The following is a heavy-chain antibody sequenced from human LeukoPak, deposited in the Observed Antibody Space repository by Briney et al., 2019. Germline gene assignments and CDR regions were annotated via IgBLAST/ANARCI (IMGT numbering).Heavy chain of an antibody. V-gene: IGHV3-53*04. CDR3: AGQGAHYSMDV. D-gene: IGHD3-16*01. CDR2: IYSGGST. CDR1: GFTVSSNY. Sequence: GGSLRLSCAASGFTVSSNYMSWVRQAPGKGLERVSVIYSGGSTYYADSVKGRFTSSRHNSKNTMYLQMNSLRAEDTVVYCGAGQGAHYSMDVWGQGTTVTVSS. J-gene: IGHJ6*02.